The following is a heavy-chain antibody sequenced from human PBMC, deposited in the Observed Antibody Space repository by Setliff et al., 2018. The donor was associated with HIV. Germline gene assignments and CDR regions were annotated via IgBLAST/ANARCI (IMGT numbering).Heavy chain of an antibody. V-gene: IGHV4-61*09. CDR3: ARSSLYCSGGSCHLTWFDP. J-gene: IGHJ5*02. D-gene: IGHD2-15*01. Sequence: SETLSLTCTVSGGSISSGIYYWSWIRQPAGQGLEWIGHIYTSGSTNYSPSVKSRVTISVDTSKNQFSLRLSSVTAADTAVYYCARSSLYCSGGSCHLTWFDPWGQGVKVTVSS. CDR1: GGSISSGIYY. CDR2: IYTSGST.